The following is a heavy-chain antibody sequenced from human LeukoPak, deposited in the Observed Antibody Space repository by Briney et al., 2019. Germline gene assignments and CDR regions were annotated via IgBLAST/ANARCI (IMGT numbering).Heavy chain of an antibody. CDR2: ISGSGGST. Sequence: GGSLRLSCAASGFTFSSYAMSWVRQAPGKGLEWVSAISGSGGSTYYADSVKGRFTISRDNSKNTLYLQMNSLRAEDTAVYYCARDLGVGGSTWSDYWGQGTLVTVSS. V-gene: IGHV3-23*01. CDR1: GFTFSSYA. CDR3: ARDLGVGGSTWSDY. D-gene: IGHD3-16*01. J-gene: IGHJ4*02.